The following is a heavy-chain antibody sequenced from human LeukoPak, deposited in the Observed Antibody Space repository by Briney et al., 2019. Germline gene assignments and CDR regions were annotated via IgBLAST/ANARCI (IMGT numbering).Heavy chain of an antibody. V-gene: IGHV4-39*01. Sequence: PSETLSLTCTVSGGSISSSSYYWGWIRQPPGQGLEWIGSIYYSGSTYYNPSLKSRVTISVDTSKNQFSLKLSSVTAADTAVYYCARLPEYSSSLIDYWGQGTLVTVSS. CDR2: IYYSGST. CDR1: GGSISSSSYY. D-gene: IGHD6-6*01. J-gene: IGHJ4*02. CDR3: ARLPEYSSSLIDY.